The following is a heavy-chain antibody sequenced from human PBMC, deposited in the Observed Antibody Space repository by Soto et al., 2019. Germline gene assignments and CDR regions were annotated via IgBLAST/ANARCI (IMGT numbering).Heavy chain of an antibody. D-gene: IGHD3-16*01. J-gene: IGHJ4*02. V-gene: IGHV4-31*03. CDR3: ARSSHLGALSLAY. CDR1: GGSIRSGDYY. CDR2: IRKDGRT. Sequence: QVQLQESGPGLVKPSQTLSLTCTVSGGSIRSGDYYWSWIRQHPGKGLEWSGYIRKDGRTYYDPSLRSRVTISVATSKNEFPLNLSSVTAADTAVYHCARSSHLGALSLAYWGQGTLVSVSS.